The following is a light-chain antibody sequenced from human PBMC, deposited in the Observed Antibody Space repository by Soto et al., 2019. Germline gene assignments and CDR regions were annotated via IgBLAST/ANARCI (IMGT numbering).Light chain of an antibody. CDR3: AAWDDSLNGFYV. CDR2: SNN. Sequence: QAVVTQPPSASGTPGQRVTISCSGSSSNIGSNTVNWYQQLPGTAPKLLLYSNNQRPSGVPVRFSGSKSGTSASLAISGLQSEDEADYYCAAWDDSLNGFYVFGTGTKLTVL. J-gene: IGLJ1*01. V-gene: IGLV1-44*01. CDR1: SSNIGSNT.